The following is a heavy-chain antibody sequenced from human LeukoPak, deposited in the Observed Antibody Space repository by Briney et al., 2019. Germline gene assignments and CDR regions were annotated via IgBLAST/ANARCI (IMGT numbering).Heavy chain of an antibody. V-gene: IGHV3-74*01. Sequence: GGSLRLSCAASGFTISNYWMHWVRQAPGKGLVWVSRINNDGSTTTYADSVRGRFTISRDNAKNTLYLQMNSLRAEDTAVYHCAREFYYYYMDVWGKGTTVTVSS. CDR3: AREFYYYYMDV. CDR2: INNDGSTT. J-gene: IGHJ6*03. CDR1: GFTISNYW.